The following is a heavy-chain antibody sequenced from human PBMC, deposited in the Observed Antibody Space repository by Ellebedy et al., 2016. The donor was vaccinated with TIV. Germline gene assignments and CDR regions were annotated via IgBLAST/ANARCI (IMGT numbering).Heavy chain of an antibody. CDR1: GFTFSDYY. J-gene: IGHJ5*02. V-gene: IGHV3-23*01. CDR3: AREGSPLAAAGLS. CDR2: ITGSGVTT. Sequence: GESLKISCAASGFTFSDYYMSWVRQAPGKGLEWVSAITGSGVTTYFADSVRGRFTISRDNSKNTLYLQMNSLRADDTAVYYCAREGSPLAAAGLSWGQGTLVTVSS. D-gene: IGHD6-13*01.